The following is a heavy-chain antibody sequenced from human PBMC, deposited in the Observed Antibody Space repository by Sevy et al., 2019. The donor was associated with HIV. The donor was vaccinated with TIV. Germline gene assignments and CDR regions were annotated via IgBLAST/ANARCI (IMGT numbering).Heavy chain of an antibody. V-gene: IGHV3-9*01. D-gene: IGHD6-19*01. CDR3: AKAITCLAVAGTGYYYYGMDF. Sequence: GGSLRLSCAASGFTFDDYAMHWVRQAPGKGLEWVSGMSWNSGSIGYADSVKGRFTISRDNAKNSLYLQMNSLRAEDTGLYYCAKAITCLAVAGTGYYYYGMDFWGQGTMVTVSS. CDR2: MSWNSGSI. CDR1: GFTFDDYA. J-gene: IGHJ6*02.